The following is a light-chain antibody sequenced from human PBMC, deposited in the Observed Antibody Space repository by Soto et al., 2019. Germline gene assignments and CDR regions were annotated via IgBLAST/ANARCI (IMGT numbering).Light chain of an antibody. CDR2: DAS. V-gene: IGKV1-5*01. Sequence: DIQMTQSPFTLSASVGDRVTITCRASQSIGYWLAWYQQRPGKAPKLLIYDASSFISGVPSRFRGSGSGTEFTLTISSLQTDDGATYYCQHFNTFPATFGQGTKVDIK. CDR3: QHFNTFPAT. CDR1: QSIGYW. J-gene: IGKJ1*01.